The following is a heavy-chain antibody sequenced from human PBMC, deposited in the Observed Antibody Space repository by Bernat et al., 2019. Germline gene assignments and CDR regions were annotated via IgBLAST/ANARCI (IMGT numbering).Heavy chain of an antibody. J-gene: IGHJ4*02. Sequence: QVQLVESGGGVVQPGRSLRLSCAASGFIFSKYGMHWVRQAPGKGLEWVAVISYDGSNEYYADSVKGRFTISRDNSKNTLYLQMNSLRAEDTAVYYCARDFLKGKTLDYWGQGTLVTVSS. V-gene: IGHV3-30*03. CDR2: ISYDGSNE. CDR3: ARDFLKGKTLDY. CDR1: GFIFSKYG. D-gene: IGHD3-10*01.